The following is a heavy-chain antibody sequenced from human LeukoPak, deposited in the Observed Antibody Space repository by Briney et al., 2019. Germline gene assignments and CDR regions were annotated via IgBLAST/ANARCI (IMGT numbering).Heavy chain of an antibody. Sequence: GGSLRLSCGASGFTFSSCAMNWVRQAPGKGLEWVSAISGSGGNTYYADSVKGRFTISRDNSKNTLYLQMNSLRAEDTAVYYCAKDHCGGDCYSDFDYWGQGTLVTVSS. CDR3: AKDHCGGDCYSDFDY. CDR1: GFTFSSCA. D-gene: IGHD2-21*02. V-gene: IGHV3-23*01. J-gene: IGHJ4*02. CDR2: ISGSGGNT.